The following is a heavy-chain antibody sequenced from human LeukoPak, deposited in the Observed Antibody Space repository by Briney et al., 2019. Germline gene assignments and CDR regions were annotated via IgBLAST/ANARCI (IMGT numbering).Heavy chain of an antibody. V-gene: IGHV4-59*01. CDR2: IYYSGST. D-gene: IGHD1-14*01. J-gene: IGHJ6*03. CDR3: ARDSRVRSTGFYYYYYMGV. Sequence: SETLSLTCTVSGGSISSYYWSWIRQPPGKGLEWIGYIYYSGSTNYNPSLKSRVTISVDTSKNQFSLKLSSVTAADTAVYYCARDSRVRSTGFYYYYYMGVWGKGTTVTISS. CDR1: GGSISSYY.